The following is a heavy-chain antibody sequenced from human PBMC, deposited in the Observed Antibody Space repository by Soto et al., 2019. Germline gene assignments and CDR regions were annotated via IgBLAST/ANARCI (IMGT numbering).Heavy chain of an antibody. Sequence: ASVKVSCKASGYTFTSYTISWVRQAPGQGLEWVGWIGPSSGNTDSARNLQGRVTMTTDISTNTAYMELRSLRSDDTAVYYCARDTGNFFDYWGQVTLVTVSS. V-gene: IGHV1-18*01. CDR1: GYTFTSYT. CDR2: IGPSSGNT. CDR3: ARDTGNFFDY. J-gene: IGHJ4*02.